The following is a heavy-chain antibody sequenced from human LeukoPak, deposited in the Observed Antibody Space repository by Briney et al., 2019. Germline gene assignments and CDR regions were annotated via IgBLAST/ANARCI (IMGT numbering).Heavy chain of an antibody. V-gene: IGHV1-18*01. CDR3: ARSAYFLWFGNPLDYYYMDV. Sequence: GASVKVSCKASGYTFTSYGISWVRQAPGQGLEWMGWISAYNGNTNYAQKLQGRVTMTTDTSTSTAYMELRSLRSDDTAVYYCARSAYFLWFGNPLDYYYMDVWGKGTTVTISS. CDR2: ISAYNGNT. D-gene: IGHD3-10*01. J-gene: IGHJ6*03. CDR1: GYTFTSYG.